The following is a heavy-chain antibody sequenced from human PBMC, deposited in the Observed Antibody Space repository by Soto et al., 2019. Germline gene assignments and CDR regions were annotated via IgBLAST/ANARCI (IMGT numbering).Heavy chain of an antibody. CDR3: ASGETGYSSGWYVGWFDP. D-gene: IGHD6-19*01. V-gene: IGHV1-69*01. CDR1: GGSFSSYA. Sequence: QVQLVQSGAEEKRPGSSVKVSCKASGGSFSSYAISWVQQAPGQGLEWMGGIIPIFGTANYAQKFQGRVTITADESTSTAYMALSSLRSEDTAVYYCASGETGYSSGWYVGWFDPWGQGTLFTVSS. J-gene: IGHJ5*02. CDR2: IIPIFGTA.